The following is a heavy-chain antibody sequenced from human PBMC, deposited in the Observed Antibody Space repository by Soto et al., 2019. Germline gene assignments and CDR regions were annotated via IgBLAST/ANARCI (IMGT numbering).Heavy chain of an antibody. J-gene: IGHJ6*02. CDR3: ALRYGSGSNYYYYGMDV. V-gene: IGHV1-69*12. CDR2: IIPIFGTA. CDR1: GGTFSSYA. D-gene: IGHD3-10*01. Sequence: QVQLVQSGAEVKKPGSSVKVSCKASGGTFSSYAISWVRQAPGQGLEWMGGIIPIFGTANYAQKFQGRVTITADESTSTAYMELSRLRSEDTAVYYCALRYGSGSNYYYYGMDVWGQGTTVTVSS.